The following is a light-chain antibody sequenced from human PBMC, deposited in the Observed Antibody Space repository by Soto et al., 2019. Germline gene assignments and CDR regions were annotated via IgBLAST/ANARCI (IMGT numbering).Light chain of an antibody. CDR3: RSYSSSSTIV. V-gene: IGLV2-14*01. CDR2: DVS. Sequence: QSVLTQPASVSGSPGQSITISCTGTSSDVGGYNYVSWYQQHPGKAPKLMIYDVSNRPSGVSNRFSGSKSGNTASLTISGLQAEDEADYYCRSYSSSSTIVFGTGTKVTVL. J-gene: IGLJ1*01. CDR1: SSDVGGYNY.